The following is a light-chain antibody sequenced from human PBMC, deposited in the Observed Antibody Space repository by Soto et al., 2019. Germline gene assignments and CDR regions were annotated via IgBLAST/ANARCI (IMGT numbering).Light chain of an antibody. CDR1: QSVSSY. Sequence: EIVLTQSPATLSLSPGERATLSCRASQSVSSYLAWYQQKPGKPPRLLIYDASNRATGIPARFSGSGSGTDFTLTISSLEPEDFAVYYCQQPYTFGQGTKLEIK. CDR3: QQPYT. CDR2: DAS. V-gene: IGKV3-11*01. J-gene: IGKJ2*01.